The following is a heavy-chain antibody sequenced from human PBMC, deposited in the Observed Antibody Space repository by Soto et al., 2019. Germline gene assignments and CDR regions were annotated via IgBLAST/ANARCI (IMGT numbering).Heavy chain of an antibody. D-gene: IGHD3-9*01. CDR1: GGSISSYY. CDR3: ATVYYDILTGYYPQPGGFDY. CDR2: IYYSGST. Sequence: PSETLSLTCTVSGGSISSYYWSWIRQPPGKGLDWIGYIYYSGSTNYNPSLKSRVTISVDTSKIQFSLKLSSVTAADTAVYYCATVYYDILTGYYPQPGGFDYWGQGTLVTVSS. V-gene: IGHV4-59*08. J-gene: IGHJ4*02.